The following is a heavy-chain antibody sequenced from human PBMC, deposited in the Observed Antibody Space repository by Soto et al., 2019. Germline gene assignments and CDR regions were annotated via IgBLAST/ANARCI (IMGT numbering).Heavy chain of an antibody. CDR2: IIPIFGTA. CDR3: ATGGATNYYDSSGYIDY. J-gene: IGHJ4*02. V-gene: IGHV1-69*01. D-gene: IGHD3-22*01. Sequence: QVQLVQSGAEVKKPGSSVKVSCKASGGTFSSYAISWVRQAPGQGLEWMGGIIPIFGTANYAQKFQGRVTITADESTSTAYMELSSLRSEDTAVYYCATGGATNYYDSSGYIDYWGQGTLVTVSS. CDR1: GGTFSSYA.